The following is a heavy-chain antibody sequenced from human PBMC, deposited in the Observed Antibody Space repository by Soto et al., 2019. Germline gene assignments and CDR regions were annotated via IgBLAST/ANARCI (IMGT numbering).Heavy chain of an antibody. V-gene: IGHV3-30*18. J-gene: IGHJ6*02. CDR2: ISYDGSNK. Sequence: PGGSLRLSCASSGFTLSSYGMHWVRQAPGKGLEWAAVISYDGSNKYYADSVKGRFTISRDNSKNTLYLQMSSLKPEDTAVYYCAKDTELQACYYYYGMDVWGQGTAVTVSS. D-gene: IGHD1-7*01. CDR3: AKDTELQACYYYYGMDV. CDR1: GFTLSSYG.